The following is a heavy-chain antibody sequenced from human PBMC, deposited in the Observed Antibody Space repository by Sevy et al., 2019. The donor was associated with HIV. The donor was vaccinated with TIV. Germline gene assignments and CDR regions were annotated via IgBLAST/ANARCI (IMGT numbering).Heavy chain of an antibody. V-gene: IGHV3-23*01. CDR3: AKVYFDSSGYYS. CDR1: GFTFSSYA. D-gene: IGHD3-22*01. Sequence: GGSLRLSCAASGFTFSSYAMSWVRQAPGKGLEWVSAISGSGGSTYYADSVKGRFTISRDNSKNTLYLQMNSLRAEDTSVYYCAKVYFDSSGYYSWGQGTLVTVSS. J-gene: IGHJ4*02. CDR2: ISGSGGST.